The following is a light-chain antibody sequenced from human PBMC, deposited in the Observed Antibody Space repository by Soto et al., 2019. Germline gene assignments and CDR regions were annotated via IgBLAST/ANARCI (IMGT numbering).Light chain of an antibody. CDR2: QTS. J-gene: IGKJ1*01. CDR1: QYINTR. V-gene: IGKV3-11*01. Sequence: EIVLTQSPATLSSFPGERFSRSCRASQYINTRLAWYQHRPGQAPRLLIYQTSLRAAGIPARFSASGSGTDFTLTISDVQPEDFALYYCHQRQSWPRTFGQGTKVDI. CDR3: HQRQSWPRT.